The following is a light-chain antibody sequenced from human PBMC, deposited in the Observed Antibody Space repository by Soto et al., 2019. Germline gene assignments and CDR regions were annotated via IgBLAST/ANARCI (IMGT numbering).Light chain of an antibody. CDR1: AGDIGTYNL. V-gene: IGLV2-23*01. CDR3: CSCEASTTTFI. Sequence: QSALTQPASMSASPGQSITISCTGTAGDIGTYNLVSWYQQHPGRAPKLMIYEDTQRPSGVSSRFSGSRSGNTASLTISGLQADDEADYHCCSCEASTTTFIFGGGTKLTVL. J-gene: IGLJ2*01. CDR2: EDT.